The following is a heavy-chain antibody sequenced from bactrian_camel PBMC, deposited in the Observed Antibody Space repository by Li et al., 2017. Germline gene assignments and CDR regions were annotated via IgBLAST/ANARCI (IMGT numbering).Heavy chain of an antibody. Sequence: LVESGGGSVQAGGSLRLSCAISGYATSHYCIAWFRLSPGKEREEVAHIYARNGRSDVSGPVKGRFTVSQDDAKYTVFLQMNDLKPEDTGVYTCAADSEQWFGCSATSPANYDAWGPGTQVTVS. V-gene: IGHV3S25*01. CDR1: GYATSHYC. CDR2: IYARNGRS. D-gene: IGHD2*01. CDR3: AADSEQWFGCSATSPANYDA. J-gene: IGHJ4*01.